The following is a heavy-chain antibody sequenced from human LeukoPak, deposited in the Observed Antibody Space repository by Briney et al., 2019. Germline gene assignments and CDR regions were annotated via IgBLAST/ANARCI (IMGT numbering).Heavy chain of an antibody. CDR3: ARGPVGGATYYDGDAFDI. Sequence: PSETLSLTCTVSGGSISSYYWSWIRQPPGKGLEWIGEINHSGSTNYNPSLKSRVTISVDTSKNQFSLKLSSVTAVDTAVYYCARGPVGGATYYDGDAFDIWGQGTMVTVSS. CDR2: INHSGST. CDR1: GGSISSYY. D-gene: IGHD1-26*01. V-gene: IGHV4-34*01. J-gene: IGHJ3*02.